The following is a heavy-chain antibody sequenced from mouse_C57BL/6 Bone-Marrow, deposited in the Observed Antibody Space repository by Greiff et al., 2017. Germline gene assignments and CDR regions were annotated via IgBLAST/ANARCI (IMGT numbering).Heavy chain of an antibody. Sequence: VQLQQSGAELARPGASVKLSCKASGYTFTSYGISWVKQRTGQGLEWIGEIHPRSGNTYYNEKFKGKATLTADKSSSTAYMELRSLTSEDSAVYFCAREGEWGYDDYWGQGTTLTVSS. D-gene: IGHD2-2*01. CDR1: GYTFTSYG. CDR2: IHPRSGNT. V-gene: IGHV1-81*01. CDR3: AREGEWGYDDY. J-gene: IGHJ2*01.